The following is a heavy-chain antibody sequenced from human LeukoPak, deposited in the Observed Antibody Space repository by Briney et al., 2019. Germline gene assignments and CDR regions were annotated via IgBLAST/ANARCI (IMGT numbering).Heavy chain of an antibody. V-gene: IGHV5-51*01. Sequence: GASLQISCKGSGSIFTSYWIGWGRQLPGKGLEWMEIIYPGDSDTRYSPSFQGQVTISADKSISTAYLQWSSLKASETAMYYCERIREVATIIDDAFDIWGQGTMVTVSP. CDR2: IYPGDSDT. D-gene: IGHD5-12*01. CDR3: ERIREVATIIDDAFDI. CDR1: GSIFTSYW. J-gene: IGHJ3*02.